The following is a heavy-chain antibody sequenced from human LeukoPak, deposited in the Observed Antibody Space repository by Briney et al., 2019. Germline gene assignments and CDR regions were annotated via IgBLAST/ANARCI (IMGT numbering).Heavy chain of an antibody. CDR3: ARDLRYSSGWYYFDY. Sequence: GGSLRLSCAASGFSVSNKHMSWVRQAPGKGLEWVSLIHSAGNTYYADSVKGRFTISRDNSKNTLYLQMNSLRVEDTAVYYCARDLRYSSGWYYFDYWGQGTLVTVSS. J-gene: IGHJ4*02. CDR1: GFSVSNKH. V-gene: IGHV3-66*01. D-gene: IGHD6-19*01. CDR2: IHSAGNT.